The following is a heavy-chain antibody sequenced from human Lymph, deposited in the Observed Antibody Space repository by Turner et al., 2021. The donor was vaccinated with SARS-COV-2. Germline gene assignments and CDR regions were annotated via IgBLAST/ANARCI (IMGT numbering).Heavy chain of an antibody. J-gene: IGHJ6*02. V-gene: IGHV3-30*18. Sequence: QVRLVESGGGAGQPGRSLRLVCAVSGSTFTSYGMHWVRQAPGKGLEWVAVMSYDGSNRNYADSVEGGITISRNNSKNTMYLQMNNMRGEDTAVYYCEKEEMIEDWAMDDWGQGTTVIVSS. CDR2: MSYDGSNR. CDR1: GSTFTSYG. CDR3: EKEEMIEDWAMDD. D-gene: IGHD3-22*01.